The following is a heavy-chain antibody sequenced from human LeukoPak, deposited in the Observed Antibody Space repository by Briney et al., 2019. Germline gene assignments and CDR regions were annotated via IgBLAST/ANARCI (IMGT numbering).Heavy chain of an antibody. CDR1: GFTFSSYG. V-gene: IGHV3-30*02. CDR2: ILSDGSKE. D-gene: IGHD6-13*01. CDR3: AKDPLYSSSSLGY. J-gene: IGHJ4*02. Sequence: GGSLRLSCAASGFTFSSYGMHWVRQAPGKGLEWVAVILSDGSKEFYTDPVKGRFTISRDNSRNTLYLQMNSLRAEDTAVYYCAKDPLYSSSSLGYWGQGTLVTVSS.